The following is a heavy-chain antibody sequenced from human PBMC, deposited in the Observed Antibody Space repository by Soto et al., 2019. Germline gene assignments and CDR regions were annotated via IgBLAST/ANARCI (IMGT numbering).Heavy chain of an antibody. CDR1: GYTFTSYG. Sequence: QVQLVQSGAEVKKPGASVKVSCKASGYTFTSYGISWLRQAPEQGLGWMGWFSAYNGNTNYAQKLQGRVTMTTDTSTSTAYMELRSLRSDDTAVYYCARDKLYNWNYGVDYWGQGTLVTVSS. D-gene: IGHD1-7*01. CDR2: FSAYNGNT. CDR3: ARDKLYNWNYGVDY. V-gene: IGHV1-18*01. J-gene: IGHJ4*02.